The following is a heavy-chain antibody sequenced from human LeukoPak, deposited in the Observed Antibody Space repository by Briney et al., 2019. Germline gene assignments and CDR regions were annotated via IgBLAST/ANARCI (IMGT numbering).Heavy chain of an antibody. CDR2: IRYDGSDI. J-gene: IGHJ6*03. CDR1: GFMFNVYG. Sequence: GGSLRLSCAASGFMFNVYGMHWVRQAPGKGLEWVAVIRYDGSDINYADSVKGRFTISRDSSKNTLYLEMNSLRVEDTAVYYCSRHYYYYYFMDVWGKGTTVTVSS. V-gene: IGHV3-33*01. CDR3: SRHYYYYYFMDV.